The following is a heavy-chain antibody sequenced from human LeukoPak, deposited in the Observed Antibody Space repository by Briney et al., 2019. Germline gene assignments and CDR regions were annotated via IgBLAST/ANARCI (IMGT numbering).Heavy chain of an antibody. CDR1: GFTFSSYG. CDR2: IWYDGSNK. V-gene: IGHV3-33*01. CDR3: AREGQQLVRGSFDY. J-gene: IGHJ4*02. D-gene: IGHD6-13*01. Sequence: GGSLRLSCAASGFTFSSYGMHWVRQAPGKGLEWVAVIWYDGSNKYYADSVKGRLTISRDNSKNTLYLQMNSLRAEDTAVYYCAREGQQLVRGSFDYWGQGTLVTVSS.